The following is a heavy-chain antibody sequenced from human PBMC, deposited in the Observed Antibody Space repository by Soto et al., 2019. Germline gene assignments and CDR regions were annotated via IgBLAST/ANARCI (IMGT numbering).Heavy chain of an antibody. CDR3: MRSHGAY. CDR1: GGSVSSGPYH. D-gene: IGHD2-8*01. J-gene: IGHJ4*02. CDR2: ISYSGTA. Sequence: QVQLQESGPGLVKTSETLSLTCTVSGGSVSSGPYHWIWVRQPPGKGLEWIGHISYSGTANYNPSLRGRVTMATDTSMNQFSLRLTSVTAADTAVYYCMRSHGAYWGQGALVTVSP. V-gene: IGHV4-61*01.